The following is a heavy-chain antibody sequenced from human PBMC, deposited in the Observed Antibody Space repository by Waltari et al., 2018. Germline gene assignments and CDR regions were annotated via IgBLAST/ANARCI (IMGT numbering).Heavy chain of an antibody. J-gene: IGHJ4*01. D-gene: IGHD6-13*01. V-gene: IGHV1-3*01. CDR2: INAGNGNT. CDR3: ACWKGAAGTLDY. Sequence: QVQRVQSWAEVKKHGASVNVSCNGTGYTFTSYAMHWVRQATGQRLEWMGWINAGNGNTKYSQKCQCRVTITRDTSASTAYMELSSLRSEDMAVYYCACWKGAAGTLDYWGHGTLVTVSS. CDR1: GYTFTSYA.